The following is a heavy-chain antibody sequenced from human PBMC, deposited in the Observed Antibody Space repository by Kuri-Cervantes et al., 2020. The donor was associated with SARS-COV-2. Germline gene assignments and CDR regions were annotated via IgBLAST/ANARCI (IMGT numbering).Heavy chain of an antibody. CDR1: GGSFSGYY. Sequence: SETLSLTCAVYGGSFSGYYWSWIRQPPGKGLEWIGEINHSGSTNCNPSLKSRVTISVDTSKNQFSLKLSSVTAADTAVYYCARAGDDSSGYDPWGQGTMVTVSS. V-gene: IGHV4-34*01. CDR2: INHSGST. CDR3: ARAGDDSSGYDP. D-gene: IGHD3-22*01. J-gene: IGHJ3*01.